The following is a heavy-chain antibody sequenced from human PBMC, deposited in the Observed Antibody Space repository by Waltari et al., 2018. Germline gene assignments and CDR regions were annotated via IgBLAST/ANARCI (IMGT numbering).Heavy chain of an antibody. V-gene: IGHV1-3*01. D-gene: IGHD1-26*01. CDR1: GYIFTSYA. CDR3: ARGEEGRYYYYYYGMAV. Sequence: QVQLVQAGAEVKKPGASVKGSCKASGYIFTSYAMHWVRQAPGQRLEWMGWINAGNGNPKYSQKFPARVTITRDTSASTAYMELSSMISEDTAVYYCARGEEGRYYYYYYGMAVWGQGTTVTVSS. CDR2: INAGNGNP. J-gene: IGHJ6*02.